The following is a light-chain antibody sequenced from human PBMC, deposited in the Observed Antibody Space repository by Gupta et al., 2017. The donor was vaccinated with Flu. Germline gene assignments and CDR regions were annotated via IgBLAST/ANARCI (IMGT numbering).Light chain of an antibody. V-gene: IGKV1-8*01. CDR2: AAS. CDR3: QQYYSYPLT. CDR1: QGISSY. J-gene: IGKJ4*01. Sequence: PSSLPASTGDRVTITCRASQGISSYLAWYQQKPGKAPKLLIYAASTLQSGVPSRFSGSGSGTDFTLTISCLQSEDFATYYCQQYYSYPLTFGGGTKVEIK.